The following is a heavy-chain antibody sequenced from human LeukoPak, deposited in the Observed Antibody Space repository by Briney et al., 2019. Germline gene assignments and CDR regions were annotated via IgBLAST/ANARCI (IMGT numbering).Heavy chain of an antibody. Sequence: GESLKISCKGSGYRFSTYWIGWVRQMPGKGLEWMGIMYLGDSGTRYSPSFQGQVTISADKSITTAYLQWSSLKASDTAMYYCARGTYNWNIIDYWGQGTLVTVSS. V-gene: IGHV5-51*01. CDR3: ARGTYNWNIIDY. D-gene: IGHD1/OR15-1a*01. CDR1: GYRFSTYW. CDR2: MYLGDSGT. J-gene: IGHJ4*02.